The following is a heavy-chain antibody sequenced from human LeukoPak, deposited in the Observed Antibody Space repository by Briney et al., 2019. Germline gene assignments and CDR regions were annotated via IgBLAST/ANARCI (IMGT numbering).Heavy chain of an antibody. D-gene: IGHD3-22*01. Sequence: GSLRLSCAASGFTFNNYAMSWVRQAPGKGPEWLSAISGSGGSTTDADSVKGRFTTSRDNSKSTLYLQMNSLRAEDTAIYYCAKIFHTDGYYLGEHLFDAWGQGTLVTVSS. J-gene: IGHJ5*02. CDR3: AKIFHTDGYYLGEHLFDA. V-gene: IGHV3-23*01. CDR1: GFTFNNYA. CDR2: ISGSGGST.